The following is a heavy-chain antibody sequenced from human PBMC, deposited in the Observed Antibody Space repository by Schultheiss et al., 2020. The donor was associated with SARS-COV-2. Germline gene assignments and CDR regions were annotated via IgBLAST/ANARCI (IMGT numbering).Heavy chain of an antibody. D-gene: IGHD6-13*01. Sequence: GGSLRLSCAASGFTVSSYGMHWVRQAPGKGLEWVAVISYDGSNKYYADSVKGRFTISRDNSKNTLYLQMNSLRAEDTAVYYCAAQQLVNGWFDPWGQGTLVTVSS. V-gene: IGHV3-30*03. CDR1: GFTVSSYG. CDR2: ISYDGSNK. J-gene: IGHJ5*02. CDR3: AAQQLVNGWFDP.